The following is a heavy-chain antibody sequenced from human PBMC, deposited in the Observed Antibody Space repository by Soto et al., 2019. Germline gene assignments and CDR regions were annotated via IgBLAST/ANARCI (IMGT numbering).Heavy chain of an antibody. CDR1: GGSISSSNW. V-gene: IGHV4-4*02. Sequence: QVQLQESGPGLVKPSGTLSLTCAVSGGSISSSNWWSWVRQPPGKGLEWIGEIYHSGSTNYNPSLKSRVPISVDKSKTQFARKLSSVTAADTAVYYCARDYMVRGVMRWFDPWGQGNLVTVSS. D-gene: IGHD3-10*01. CDR3: ARDYMVRGVMRWFDP. J-gene: IGHJ5*02. CDR2: IYHSGST.